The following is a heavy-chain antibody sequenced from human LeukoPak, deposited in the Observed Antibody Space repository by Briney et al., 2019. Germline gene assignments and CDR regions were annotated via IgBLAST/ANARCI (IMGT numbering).Heavy chain of an antibody. J-gene: IGHJ3*02. D-gene: IGHD2-15*01. CDR1: GFTFSSYS. CDR2: ISSSSSYI. Sequence: GGSLRLSCAASGFTFSSYSMNWVRQAPGKGLEWVSSISSSSSYIYYADSVKGRFTISGDNAKNSLYLQMNSLRAEDTAVYYCARGPPVLGYCSGGSCYSDAFDIWGQGTMVTVSS. V-gene: IGHV3-21*01. CDR3: ARGPPVLGYCSGGSCYSDAFDI.